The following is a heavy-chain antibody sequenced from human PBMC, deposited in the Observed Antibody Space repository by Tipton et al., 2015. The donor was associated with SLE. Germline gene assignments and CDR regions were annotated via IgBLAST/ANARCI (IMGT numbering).Heavy chain of an antibody. Sequence: TLSLTCTVSGGPISSGSYYWSWIRQPAGKGLEWIGRIYTSGSTNYNPSLKSRVTISGDTSKNQFSLKLSSVTAADTAVYYCARDRGGSYNDAFDIWGQGTMVTVSS. J-gene: IGHJ3*02. V-gene: IGHV4-61*02. D-gene: IGHD1-26*01. CDR3: ARDRGGSYNDAFDI. CDR1: GGPISSGSYY. CDR2: IYTSGST.